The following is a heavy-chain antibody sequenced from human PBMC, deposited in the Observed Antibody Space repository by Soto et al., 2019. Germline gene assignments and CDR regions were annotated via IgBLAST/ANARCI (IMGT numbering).Heavy chain of an antibody. CDR3: DRDSSVIVGANAGFDP. Sequence: SETLSLTCSVSGGSISGSYWSWIRQSPGQGLEWLGYVYYTGSTNYSPSLWSRDSISVDTSKNEFSLTLTSVTAADTAASYYDRDSSVIVGANAGFDPWGQGTLVTVSS. J-gene: IGHJ5*02. CDR2: VYYTGST. V-gene: IGHV4-59*12. CDR1: GGSISGSY. D-gene: IGHD1-26*01.